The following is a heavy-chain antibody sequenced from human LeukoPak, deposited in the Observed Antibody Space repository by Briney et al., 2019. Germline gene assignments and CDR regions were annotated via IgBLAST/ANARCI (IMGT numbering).Heavy chain of an antibody. CDR1: GYSISSGYY. V-gene: IGHV4-38-2*02. CDR2: IYHSGST. D-gene: IGHD3-10*01. CDR3: ARDLRGPGSSDY. J-gene: IGHJ4*02. Sequence: SETLSLTCAVSGYSISSGYYWGWIRQPPGKGLEWIGSIYHSGSTYYNPSLKSRVTISVDTSKNQFSLKLSSVTAADTAVYYCARDLRGPGSSDYWGQGTLVTVSS.